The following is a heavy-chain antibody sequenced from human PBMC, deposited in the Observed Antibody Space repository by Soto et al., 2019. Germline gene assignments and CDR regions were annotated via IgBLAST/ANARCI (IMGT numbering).Heavy chain of an antibody. CDR1: GGSISSYY. CDR2: IYHSGST. V-gene: IGHV4-4*07. J-gene: IGHJ6*02. Sequence: SETLSLTCTVSGGSISSYYWSWIRQPAGKGLEWIGRIYHSGSTNYNPSLKSRVTISVDKSKNQFSLKLSSVTAADTAVYYCARDRSNLEWFGNYYYGMDVWGQGTTVTVSS. D-gene: IGHD3-3*01. CDR3: ARDRSNLEWFGNYYYGMDV.